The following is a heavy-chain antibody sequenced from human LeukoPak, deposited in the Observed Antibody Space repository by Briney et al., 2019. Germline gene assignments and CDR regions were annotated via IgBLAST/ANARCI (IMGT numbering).Heavy chain of an antibody. D-gene: IGHD3-10*01. CDR1: GFTVSSNY. Sequence: GGSLGLSCAASGFTVSSNYMSWVRQAPGKGLEWVSIIYSGGSTYYADSVKGRFTISRDNSKNTLYLQMNSLRAEDTAVYYCASGSGSYRTPYYYMDVWGKGTTVTVSS. J-gene: IGHJ6*03. CDR3: ASGSGSYRTPYYYMDV. V-gene: IGHV3-53*01. CDR2: IYSGGST.